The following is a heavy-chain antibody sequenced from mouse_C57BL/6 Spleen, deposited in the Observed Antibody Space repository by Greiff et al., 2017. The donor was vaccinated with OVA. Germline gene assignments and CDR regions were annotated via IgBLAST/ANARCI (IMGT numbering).Heavy chain of an antibody. J-gene: IGHJ4*01. CDR2: IYPSNGGT. CDR1: GYTFTSYW. CDR3: ARSGIYDGYLYAMDY. V-gene: IGHV1-53*01. Sequence: QVHVKQPGTELVKPGASVKLSCKASGYTFTSYWMHWVKQRPGQGLEWIGNIYPSNGGTNYNEKFKSKATLTVDTSSSTAYMQLSSLPSEDSAVYYCARSGIYDGYLYAMDYWGQGTSVTVSS. D-gene: IGHD2-3*01.